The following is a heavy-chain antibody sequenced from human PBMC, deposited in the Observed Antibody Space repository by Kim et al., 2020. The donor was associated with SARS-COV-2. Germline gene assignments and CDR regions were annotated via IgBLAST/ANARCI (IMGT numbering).Heavy chain of an antibody. V-gene: IGHV7-4-1*02. J-gene: IGHJ5*02. D-gene: IGHD2-15*01. Sequence: QSFTGRFVFSLDTSVSTAYLQISSLKAEDTAVYYCAREGGIVVVVAPFDPWGQGTLVTVSS. CDR3: AREGGIVVVVAPFDP.